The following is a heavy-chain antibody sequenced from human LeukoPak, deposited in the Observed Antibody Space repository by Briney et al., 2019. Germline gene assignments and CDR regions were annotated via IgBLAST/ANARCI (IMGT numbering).Heavy chain of an antibody. CDR3: ARDADGVIDY. Sequence: GASVKVSCKASGYTLTSYGISWVRQAPGQGLEWMRWISVYSGNTNYAQKLQGRVTLTTDTSTSTAYTELGSLRSDDTAVYYCARDADGVIDYWGQGTLVTVSS. J-gene: IGHJ4*02. D-gene: IGHD3-10*01. V-gene: IGHV1-18*01. CDR2: ISVYSGNT. CDR1: GYTLTSYG.